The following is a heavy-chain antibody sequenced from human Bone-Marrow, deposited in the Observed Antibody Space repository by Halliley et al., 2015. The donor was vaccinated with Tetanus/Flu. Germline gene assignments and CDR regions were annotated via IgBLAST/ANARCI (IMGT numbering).Heavy chain of an antibody. Sequence: TLSLTCTVSGGSLSGYYWSWLRQSPGSRLEYIGYIYYSGTTNYNPSLRSRVTIPVDTSRRQFSLNVRSVTAADTAIYYCARGIRSTSSPRPFDYWGQGIQVAVSS. V-gene: IGHV4-59*12. CDR1: GGSLSGYY. J-gene: IGHJ4*02. CDR3: ARGIRSTSSPRPFDY. CDR2: IYYSGTT. D-gene: IGHD6-6*01.